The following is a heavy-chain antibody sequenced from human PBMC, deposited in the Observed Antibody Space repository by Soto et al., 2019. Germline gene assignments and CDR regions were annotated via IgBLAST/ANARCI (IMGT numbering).Heavy chain of an antibody. J-gene: IGHJ5*02. CDR3: ARGRRIRWLPSNWFDP. D-gene: IGHD3-22*01. CDR2: INHSGST. CDR1: GGSFSGYY. V-gene: IGHV4-34*01. Sequence: QVQLQQWGAGLLKPSETLSLTCAVYGGSFSGYYWSWIRQPPGKGLEWIGEINHSGSTNYNPSLKSRVTISVDTSKNQFSLKLSSVTAADTAVYYCARGRRIRWLPSNWFDPWGQGTLVTVSS.